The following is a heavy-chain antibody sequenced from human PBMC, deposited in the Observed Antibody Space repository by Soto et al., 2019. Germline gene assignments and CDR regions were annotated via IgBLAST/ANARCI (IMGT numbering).Heavy chain of an antibody. CDR2: TYYSGRI. V-gene: IGHV4-61*01. CDR1: GGSVSSGSYY. CDR3: ARDPGYDSSDYLVDY. Sequence: ASETLSLTCTVSGGSVSSGSYYWSWIRQPPGKGLEWIGYTYYSGRINYNPSLKSRVSISVDTSKNQFSLKLSSVTAADTAVYYCARDPGYDSSDYLVDYWRQGTLVTVSS. J-gene: IGHJ4*02. D-gene: IGHD3-22*01.